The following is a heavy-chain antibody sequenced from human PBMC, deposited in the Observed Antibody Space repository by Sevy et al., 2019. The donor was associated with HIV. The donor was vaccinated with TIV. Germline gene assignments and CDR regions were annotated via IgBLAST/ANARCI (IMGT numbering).Heavy chain of an antibody. Sequence: ASVKVSCKASGYTFTGYYMNWVRQAPGQGLEWMGWINPNSGGTNYAQKFQGRVTMTRDTSISTAYMELSRLRSDDTAVYYCARDPSLLLGEVTSIAVAGSNYLDYWGQGTLVTVSS. CDR2: INPNSGGT. CDR3: ARDPSLLLGEVTSIAVAGSNYLDY. V-gene: IGHV1-2*02. D-gene: IGHD6-19*01. CDR1: GYTFTGYY. J-gene: IGHJ4*02.